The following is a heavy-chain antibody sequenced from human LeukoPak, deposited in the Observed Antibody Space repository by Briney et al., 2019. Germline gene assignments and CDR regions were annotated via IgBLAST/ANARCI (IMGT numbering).Heavy chain of an antibody. CDR2: ISYGGST. D-gene: IGHD4-17*01. Sequence: SETLSLTCTVSGDSITNSYWNWIRQPPGRGLEWIGRISYGGSTNYNPSLKRRVIISRDTSKNQFSLELTSVTAADTAIYYCAKRIIEARENGDSNWLDPWGQGTLVTVSS. CDR1: GDSITNSY. J-gene: IGHJ5*01. V-gene: IGHV4-59*08. CDR3: AKRIIEARENGDSNWLDP.